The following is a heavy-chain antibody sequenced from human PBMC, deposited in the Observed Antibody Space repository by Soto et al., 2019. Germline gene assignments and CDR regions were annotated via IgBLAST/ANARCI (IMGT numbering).Heavy chain of an antibody. CDR2: ISGSSSII. CDR3: ARSPITTIVGAYFAY. CDR1: GFTFSTYS. Sequence: EVQVVESGGGLVQPGGSLRLSCEASGFTFSTYSMNWVRQAPGKGLEGVSDISGSSSIIYYADSVKGRFTISRDNAKNSLYLQMNSLRDEDTAVYYCARSPITTIVGAYFAYWGQGSRVTVSS. D-gene: IGHD3-22*01. J-gene: IGHJ4*02. V-gene: IGHV3-48*02.